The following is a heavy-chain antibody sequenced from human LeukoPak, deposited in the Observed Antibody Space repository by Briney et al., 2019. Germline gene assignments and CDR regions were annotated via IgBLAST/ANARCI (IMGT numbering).Heavy chain of an antibody. CDR1: GFTFNTYS. CDR3: ARVSRGGY. J-gene: IGHJ4*02. CDR2: ISSSSSTI. V-gene: IGHV3-48*01. Sequence: GGSLRLSCAASGFTFNTYSMNWVRQAPGKGLEWVSYISSSSSTIYYADSVKGRFTISRDNAKNSLYLQMNSLRAEDTAVYYCARVSRGGYWGQGTLVTVSS. D-gene: IGHD3-16*01.